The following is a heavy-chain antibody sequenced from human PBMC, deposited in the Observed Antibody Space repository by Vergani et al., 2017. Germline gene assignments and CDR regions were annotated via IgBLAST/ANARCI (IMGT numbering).Heavy chain of an antibody. V-gene: IGHV4-34*01. D-gene: IGHD3-10*01. CDR3: DLGSGSISGYYFDY. CDR1: GGSFSGYY. J-gene: IGHJ4*02. CDR2: INHSGST. Sequence: QVQLQQWGAGLLKPSETLSLTCAVYGGSFSGYYWSWIRQPPGKGLEWIGEINHSGSTNYNPSLKSRVTISVDKSKNQFTLKLSSVTASDTAVYYFDLGSGSISGYYFDYWGQGTLVTVSS.